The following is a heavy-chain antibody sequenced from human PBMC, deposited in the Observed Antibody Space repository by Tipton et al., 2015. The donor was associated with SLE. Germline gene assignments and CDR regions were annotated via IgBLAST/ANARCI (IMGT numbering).Heavy chain of an antibody. V-gene: IGHV3-30*18. J-gene: IGHJ4*02. D-gene: IGHD1-26*01. CDR3: AKDLGGSSRYFDY. CDR2: IWFDGRNK. Sequence: SLRLSCAASGFTFSRYGMHWVRQAPGKGLEWVAVIWFDGRNKYYEDSVKGRFTISRDNSKNTLYLQMNSLRAEDTAVYYCAKDLGGSSRYFDYWGQGTLVTVSP. CDR1: GFTFSRYG.